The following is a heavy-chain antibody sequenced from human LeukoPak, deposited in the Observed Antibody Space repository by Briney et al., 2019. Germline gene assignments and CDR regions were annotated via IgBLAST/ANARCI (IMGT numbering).Heavy chain of an antibody. V-gene: IGHV1-69*04. Sequence: ASVKVSCKASGGTFSSYTISWVRQAPGQGLEWMGRIIPILGIANYAQKFQGRVTITADKSTSTAYMELSSLRSEDTAVYYCARDVPYCGGDCYSGYYCYYGMDVWGQGTTVTVSS. CDR1: GGTFSSYT. CDR2: IIPILGIA. D-gene: IGHD2-21*02. CDR3: ARDVPYCGGDCYSGYYCYYGMDV. J-gene: IGHJ6*02.